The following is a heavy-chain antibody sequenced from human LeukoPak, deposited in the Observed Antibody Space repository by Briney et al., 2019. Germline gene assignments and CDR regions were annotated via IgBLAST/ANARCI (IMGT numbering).Heavy chain of an antibody. CDR2: ISYDGSNK. D-gene: IGHD6-13*01. CDR1: GFSFSSYG. V-gene: IGHV3-30*18. CDR3: AKDNFPQQLVPFDY. J-gene: IGHJ4*02. Sequence: PGGSLRLSCAASGFSFSSYGMHWVRQAPGTGLEWVAVISYDGSNKYYADSVKGRFTISRDNSKNTLYLQMNSLSAEDTAVYYCAKDNFPQQLVPFDYWGQGTLVTVSS.